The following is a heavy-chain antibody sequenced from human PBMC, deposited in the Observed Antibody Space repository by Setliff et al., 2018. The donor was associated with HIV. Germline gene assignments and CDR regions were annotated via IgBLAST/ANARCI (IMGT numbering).Heavy chain of an antibody. V-gene: IGHV3-33*03. D-gene: IGHD3-16*01. CDR2: FWFDGINK. J-gene: IGHJ4*02. CDR1: GLNFSRYD. CDR3: ATSPPREYSASAYLWGSDYLDY. Sequence: GGSLRLSCVASGLNFSRYDMHWVRQAPGKGLEWLAVFWFDGINKKYAASVKGRFIVSRDNSRNTLFLQMDSLTAEDTALYYCATSPPREYSASAYLWGSDYLDYWGRGALVTVSS.